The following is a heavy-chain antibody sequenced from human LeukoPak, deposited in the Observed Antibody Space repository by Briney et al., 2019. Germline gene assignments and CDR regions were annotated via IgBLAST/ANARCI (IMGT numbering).Heavy chain of an antibody. CDR1: GFTFSKAW. D-gene: IGHD1-26*01. J-gene: IGHJ4*02. CDR2: IKSKSDGGTT. CDR3: TLDGFEVTSGTYWPFIDY. V-gene: IGHV3-15*01. Sequence: VGSPRLSCAGSGFTFSKAWMSWVRQAPGKGLEWVGRIKSKSDGGTTEYVAPEKGRFSISRDDSKNTLYLQMNSLKTEDTAVYYCTLDGFEVTSGTYWPFIDYWGRGTLLPIFS.